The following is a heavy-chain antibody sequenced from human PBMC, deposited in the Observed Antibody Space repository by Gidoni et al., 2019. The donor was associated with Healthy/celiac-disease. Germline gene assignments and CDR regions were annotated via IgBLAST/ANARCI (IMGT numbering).Heavy chain of an antibody. CDR3: ARDSSPQFRLTYYFDY. J-gene: IGHJ4*02. Sequence: QVQLVESGGGVVQPGRSLRLSCAASGFTFSSSGMHWVRQAPGKGLEWVAVIWYDGSNKYYADSVKGRFTISRDNSKNTLYLQMNSLRAEDTAVYYCARDSSPQFRLTYYFDYWGQGTLVTVSS. CDR2: IWYDGSNK. CDR1: GFTFSSSG. V-gene: IGHV3-33*01. D-gene: IGHD2-2*01.